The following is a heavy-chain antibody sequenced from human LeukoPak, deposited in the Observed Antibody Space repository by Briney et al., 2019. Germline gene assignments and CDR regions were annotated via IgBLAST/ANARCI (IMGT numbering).Heavy chain of an antibody. CDR2: ICYDGSNK. Sequence: GGSLRLSCAASGFTFSSYGMHWVRQAPGRGLEWVAVICYDGSNKYYADSVKGRFTISRDNSKNTLYLQMNSLRAEDTAVYYCARGQAYYDFWSGYCPCQYFDYWGQGTLVTVSS. CDR1: GFTFSSYG. J-gene: IGHJ4*02. V-gene: IGHV3-33*01. D-gene: IGHD3-3*01. CDR3: ARGQAYYDFWSGYCPCQYFDY.